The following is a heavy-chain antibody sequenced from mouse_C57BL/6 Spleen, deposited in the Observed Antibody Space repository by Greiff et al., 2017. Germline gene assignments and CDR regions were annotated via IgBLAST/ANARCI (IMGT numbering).Heavy chain of an antibody. CDR3: TRRDSNYYYYAMDY. D-gene: IGHD2-5*01. J-gene: IGHJ4*01. V-gene: IGHV1-15*01. Sequence: VQLQQSGAELVRPGASVTLSCKASGYTFTDYEMHWVKQTPVHGLEWIGALDPETGGTAYNQKFKGKAILTADKSSSTAYMELRSLTSEDSAVYYCTRRDSNYYYYAMDYWGQGTSVTVSS. CDR1: GYTFTDYE. CDR2: LDPETGGT.